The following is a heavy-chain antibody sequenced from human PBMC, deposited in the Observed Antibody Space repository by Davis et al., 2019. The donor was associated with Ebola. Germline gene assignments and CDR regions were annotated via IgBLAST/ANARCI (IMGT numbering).Heavy chain of an antibody. V-gene: IGHV3-66*01. CDR3: ARIYYYYYGMDV. CDR2: IYSGGST. Sequence: GESLKISCAASGFTVSSNYMSWVRQAPGKGLEWVSVIYSGGSTYYADSVKGRFTISRDNSKNTLYLQMNSLRAEDTAVYYCARIYYYYYGMDVWGQGTTVTASS. J-gene: IGHJ6*02. CDR1: GFTVSSNY.